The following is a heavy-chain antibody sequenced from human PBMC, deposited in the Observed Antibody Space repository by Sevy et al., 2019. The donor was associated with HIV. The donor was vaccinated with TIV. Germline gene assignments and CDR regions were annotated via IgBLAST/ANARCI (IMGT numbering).Heavy chain of an antibody. Sequence: ASVKVSCKAFGYTLSNYAFSWVRQAPGQGLEWMGWISDYNGHTNYAQNFQDRVTMTTDISTSTAYMELRSLRSDDTAVYYCARLFSGYMDVWGKWTTVTVSS. D-gene: IGHD3-10*02. CDR3: ARLFSGYMDV. V-gene: IGHV1-18*01. CDR2: ISDYNGHT. CDR1: GYTLSNYA. J-gene: IGHJ6*03.